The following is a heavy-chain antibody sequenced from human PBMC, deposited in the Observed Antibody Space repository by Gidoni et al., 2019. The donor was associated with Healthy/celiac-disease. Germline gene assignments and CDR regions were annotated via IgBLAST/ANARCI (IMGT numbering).Heavy chain of an antibody. CDR1: GFTYSANA. V-gene: IGHV3-30*18. CDR3: AKDLRAGRYYYFWSCYWDV. CDR2: ISYDGSNK. D-gene: IGHD3-3*01. J-gene: IGHJ6*02. Sequence: VQLVSLGGGWVRPGRSLRLPCAATGFTYSANALHWGRQAPGKGLEWVAVISYDGSNKYYADSVKGRFTISRDNSKNTLYLQMNSLRAEDTAVYYCAKDLRAGRYYYFWSCYWDVWGQGTTVTVSS.